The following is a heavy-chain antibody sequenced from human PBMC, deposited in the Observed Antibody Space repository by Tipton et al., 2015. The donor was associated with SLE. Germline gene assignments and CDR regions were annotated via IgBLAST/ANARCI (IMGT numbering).Heavy chain of an antibody. Sequence: TLSLTCTVSGGSISSSSYYWGWIRQPPGKGLEWIGEVNHSGGTNYNPSLRSRVTISADTSKNTFSMKLTSVTAADTAVYYCGRGATTWRGAIYGMDVWGQGTTVTVSS. J-gene: IGHJ6*02. D-gene: IGHD1-1*01. V-gene: IGHV4-39*07. CDR1: GGSISSSSYY. CDR3: GRGATTWRGAIYGMDV. CDR2: VNHSGGT.